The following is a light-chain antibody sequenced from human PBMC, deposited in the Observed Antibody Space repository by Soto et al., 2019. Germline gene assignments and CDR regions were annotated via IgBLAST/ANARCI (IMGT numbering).Light chain of an antibody. CDR3: QSYDSRLTGSV. Sequence: QAVVTQPPSVSGAPGHRVTISCTGTSSNIGAGYDVHWYQQLPGTAPKLLIYGSANRPSGVPDRISGSKSGTSASLVITGLQSEDEADYYCQSYDSRLTGSVFGGGTKLTVL. V-gene: IGLV1-40*01. CDR1: SSNIGAGYD. CDR2: GSA. J-gene: IGLJ3*02.